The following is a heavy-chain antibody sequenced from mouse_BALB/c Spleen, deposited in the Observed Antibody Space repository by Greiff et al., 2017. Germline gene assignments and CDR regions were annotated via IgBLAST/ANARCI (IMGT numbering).Heavy chain of an antibody. V-gene: IGHV5-9-4*01. J-gene: IGHJ2*01. CDR2: ISSGGSYT. Sequence: EVKLVESGGGLVKPGGSLKLSCAASGFTFSSYAMSWVRQSPEKRLEWVAEISSGGSYTYYPDTVTGRFTISRDNAKNTLYLEMSSLRSEDTAMYYCARGGSSLLRLYYFDYWGQGTTLTVSS. CDR1: GFTFSSYA. CDR3: ARGGSSLLRLYYFDY. D-gene: IGHD1-2*01.